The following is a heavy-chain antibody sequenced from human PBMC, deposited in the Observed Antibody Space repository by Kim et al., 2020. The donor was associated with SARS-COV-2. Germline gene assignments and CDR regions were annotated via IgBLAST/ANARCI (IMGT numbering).Heavy chain of an antibody. V-gene: IGHV3-30-3*01. CDR2: ISYDGSNK. Sequence: GGSLRLSCAASGFTFSSYAMHWVRQAPGXGXEWVAVISYDGSNKYYADSVKGRFTISRDNSKNTLYLQMNSLRAEDTAVYYCARGLAAAGFDAFDIWGQGTMVTVSS. J-gene: IGHJ3*02. D-gene: IGHD6-13*01. CDR3: ARGLAAAGFDAFDI. CDR1: GFTFSSYA.